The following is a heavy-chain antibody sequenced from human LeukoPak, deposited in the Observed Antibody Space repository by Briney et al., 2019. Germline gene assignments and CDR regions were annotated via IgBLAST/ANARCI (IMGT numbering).Heavy chain of an antibody. D-gene: IGHD2-2*01. J-gene: IGHJ4*02. Sequence: PGGSLRLSCAASRFTFSSYSMNWVRQAPGKGLEWVSSISSSSSYIYYADSVKGRFTISRDNAKNSLYLQMNSLRAEDTAVYYCASHLYCSSTSCPDYWGQGTLVTVSS. V-gene: IGHV3-21*01. CDR1: RFTFSSYS. CDR2: ISSSSSYI. CDR3: ASHLYCSSTSCPDY.